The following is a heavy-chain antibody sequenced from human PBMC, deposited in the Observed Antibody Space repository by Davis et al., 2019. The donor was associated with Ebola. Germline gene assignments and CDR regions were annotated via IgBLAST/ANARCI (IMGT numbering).Heavy chain of an antibody. CDR3: ARGRGSSSIRDHWFDV. J-gene: IGHJ5*02. Sequence: PGGSLRLSCSVSGFMFSSYTMHWVRQAPGKGLQYVSGITNNGGSTYYADSVKGRFTISRDNAKNSLYLQMNSLRDEDTAVYYCARGRGSSSIRDHWFDVWGQGTLVTVSS. CDR2: ITNNGGST. D-gene: IGHD6-6*01. V-gene: IGHV3-64*04. CDR1: GFMFSSYT.